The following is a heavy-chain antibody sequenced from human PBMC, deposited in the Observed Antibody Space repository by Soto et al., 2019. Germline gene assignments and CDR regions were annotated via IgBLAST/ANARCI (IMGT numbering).Heavy chain of an antibody. J-gene: IGHJ4*02. D-gene: IGHD7-27*01. V-gene: IGHV3-30-3*01. CDR3: ARDPKTSGGQHWAFNYFDS. CDR2: ISYDGTNK. Sequence: QVQLVESGGGVVXXXXXXXXSCAASGFXFSISXXXWVRQAPGKXPXXXALISYDGTNKFYADSVKGRFTISRDNSKSTLYLQVDSLRPEDAAVYYCARDPKTSGGQHWAFNYFDSWGQGTLVTVSS. CDR1: GFXFSISX.